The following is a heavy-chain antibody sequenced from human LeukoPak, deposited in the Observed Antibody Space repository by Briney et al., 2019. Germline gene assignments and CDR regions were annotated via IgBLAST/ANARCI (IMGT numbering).Heavy chain of an antibody. J-gene: IGHJ2*01. CDR1: GGSFSGYY. V-gene: IGHV4-34*01. Sequence: SETLSLTCAVYGGSFSGYYWTWIRQPPGKGLEWIGEVNHSGSTNYNPSLKSRVTISVDTSKNQFSLRLSSLTAADTAVYYCARGVRGGDWFLDLWGRGTLVTVSS. CDR2: VNHSGST. D-gene: IGHD2-21*01. CDR3: ARGVRGGDWFLDL.